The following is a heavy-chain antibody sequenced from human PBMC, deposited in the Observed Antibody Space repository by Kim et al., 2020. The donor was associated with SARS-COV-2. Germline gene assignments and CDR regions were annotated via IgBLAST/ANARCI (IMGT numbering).Heavy chain of an antibody. CDR2: IYPGDSDT. Sequence: GESLKISCKGSGYSFTSYWIGWVRQMPGKGLEWMGIIYPGDSDTRYSPSFQGQVTISADKSISTAYLQWSSLKASDTAMYYCARGGDCSGGSCFILYWGQGTLVTVSS. CDR3: ARGGDCSGGSCFILY. V-gene: IGHV5-51*01. J-gene: IGHJ4*02. D-gene: IGHD2-15*01. CDR1: GYSFTSYW.